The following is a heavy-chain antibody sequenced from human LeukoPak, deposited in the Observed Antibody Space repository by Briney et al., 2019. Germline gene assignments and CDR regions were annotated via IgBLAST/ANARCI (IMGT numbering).Heavy chain of an antibody. CDR3: ASETRGVVVPAATDY. V-gene: IGHV1-69*05. J-gene: IGHJ4*02. Sequence: ASVKVSCKASGGTFSSYAISWVRQAPGQGLEWMGGIIPIFGTANYAQKFQGRVTITTDESTSTAYMELSSLRSEDTAVYYCASETRGVVVPAATDYWGQGTLVTVSS. CDR2: IIPIFGTA. CDR1: GGTFSSYA. D-gene: IGHD2-2*01.